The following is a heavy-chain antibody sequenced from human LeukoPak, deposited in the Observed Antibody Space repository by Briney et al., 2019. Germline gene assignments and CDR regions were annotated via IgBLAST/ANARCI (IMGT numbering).Heavy chain of an antibody. CDR1: GFTFSSYW. D-gene: IGHD6-6*01. Sequence: PGGSLRLSCAASGFTFSSYWMSWVRQAPGKGLEWVANIKQGGSEKYYVDSVKGRFTISRDNAKSSVYLEMNSLRAEDTAVYYCARVSSSMGGAADYWGQGTLVTVSS. V-gene: IGHV3-7*01. CDR2: IKQGGSEK. CDR3: ARVSSSMGGAADY. J-gene: IGHJ4*02.